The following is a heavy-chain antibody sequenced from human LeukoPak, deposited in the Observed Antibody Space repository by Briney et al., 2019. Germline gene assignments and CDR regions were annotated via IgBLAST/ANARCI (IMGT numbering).Heavy chain of an antibody. CDR2: IYYSGST. Sequence: PSETLSLTCTVSGGSISSSSYYWGWIRQPPGKGLEWIGSIYYSGSTYYNPSLKSRVTISVDTSKNQFSLKLSSVTAADTAVYYCAAAHGITMIVVVISVYFQHWGQGTLVTVSS. J-gene: IGHJ1*01. CDR1: GGSISSSSYY. D-gene: IGHD3-22*01. CDR3: AAAHGITMIVVVISVYFQH. V-gene: IGHV4-39*01.